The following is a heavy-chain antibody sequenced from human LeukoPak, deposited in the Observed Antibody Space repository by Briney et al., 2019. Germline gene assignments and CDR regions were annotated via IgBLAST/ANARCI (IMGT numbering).Heavy chain of an antibody. J-gene: IGHJ6*02. V-gene: IGHV4-59*08. CDR3: VRHLGLGPTTSYYYGTDV. D-gene: IGHD1-26*01. Sequence: KPSETLSLTCTVSGDSISSYYWSWIRQPPGKGLEWIGYIFYSGSTNYNPSLKSRVTISIDTSKNQFSLKLSSVTAADTAVYYCVRHLGLGPTTSYYYGTDVWGQGTTVTVSS. CDR1: GDSISSYY. CDR2: IFYSGST.